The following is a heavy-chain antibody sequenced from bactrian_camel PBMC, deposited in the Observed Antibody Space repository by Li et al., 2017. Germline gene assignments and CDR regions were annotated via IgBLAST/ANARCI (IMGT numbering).Heavy chain of an antibody. V-gene: IGHV3S40*01. CDR1: GFTFRSYA. D-gene: IGHD7*01. CDR2: INTAGGTT. Sequence: DVQLVESGGGLVQPGGSLRLSCVASGFTFRSYAMTWVRQAPGKGLEWVSTINTAGGTTYYLDSVKGRFTISRDNAKNTAQLQMNSLKPEDTAVYYCAADLDTYTGYGFNSPDPFAYWGQGTQFTVS. CDR3: AADLDTYTGYGFNSPDPFAY. J-gene: IGHJ6*01.